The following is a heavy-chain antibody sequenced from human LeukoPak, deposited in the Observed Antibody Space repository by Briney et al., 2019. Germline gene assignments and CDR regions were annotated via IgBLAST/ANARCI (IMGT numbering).Heavy chain of an antibody. D-gene: IGHD4-17*01. CDR1: GYTLAQLS. Sequence: ASVKDSCKVSGYTLAQLSMHWVRQAPGKGLEWVGEFDPEDGETIYAQKFQGRVTMTGDTSTDTAYLELSSLTTEDTAVYYFSASPFTVTTNFDYWGQGTPVSVSS. V-gene: IGHV1-24*01. CDR2: FDPEDGET. CDR3: SASPFTVTTNFDY. J-gene: IGHJ4*02.